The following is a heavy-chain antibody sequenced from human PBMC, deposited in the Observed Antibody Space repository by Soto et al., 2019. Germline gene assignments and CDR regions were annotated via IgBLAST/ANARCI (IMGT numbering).Heavy chain of an antibody. CDR3: AKAKYSGYDISLNFDY. D-gene: IGHD5-12*01. CDR1: GFTFGSYA. CDR2: IGGSGGST. J-gene: IGHJ4*02. V-gene: IGHV3-23*01. Sequence: EVQPLESGGGLVQPGGSLRLSCAVSGFTFGSYAMSWVRQAPGKGLEWVSGIGGSGGSTYYADSVKGRFTSSRDNSKNTLYLQMNSLRVEDTAVYYCAKAKYSGYDISLNFDYWGQGTLATVSS.